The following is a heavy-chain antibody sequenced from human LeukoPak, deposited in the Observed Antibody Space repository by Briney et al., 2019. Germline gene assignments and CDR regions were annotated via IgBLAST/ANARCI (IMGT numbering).Heavy chain of an antibody. D-gene: IGHD6-6*01. J-gene: IGHJ4*02. Sequence: ASVKVSCKASGYTFTSYDINWVRQATGQGLEWMGWMNPNSSNTGYAQKFQGRVTITRNTSISTAYMELSSLRSEDTAVYYCARGFIAARGADYWGQGTLVTVSS. CDR2: MNPNSSNT. CDR1: GYTFTSYD. V-gene: IGHV1-8*03. CDR3: ARGFIAARGADY.